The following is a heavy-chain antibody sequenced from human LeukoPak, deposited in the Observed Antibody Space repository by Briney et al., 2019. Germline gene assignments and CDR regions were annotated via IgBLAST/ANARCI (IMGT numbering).Heavy chain of an antibody. CDR3: ARVSSLVSFYYYYMDV. J-gene: IGHJ6*03. D-gene: IGHD6-13*01. V-gene: IGHV3-21*01. CDR1: EFTFSSYN. Sequence: GGSLRLSCAASEFTFSSYNMNWVRQAAGKGLEWVSSISSSSDYIYYADSVKGRFTISRDNSKNTLYLQMNSLRAEDTAVYYCARVSSLVSFYYYYMDVWGKGTTVTVSS. CDR2: ISSSSDYI.